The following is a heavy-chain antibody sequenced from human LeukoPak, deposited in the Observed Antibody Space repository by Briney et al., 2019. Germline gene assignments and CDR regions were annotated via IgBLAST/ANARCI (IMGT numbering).Heavy chain of an antibody. V-gene: IGHV3-15*01. D-gene: IGHD1-26*01. Sequence: GGSLRLSCAASGFTFSNAWMSWVRQAPGKGLEWVGRIKSKTDGGTTDYAAPVKGRFTISRDDSKNALYLQMNSLKTEDTAVYYCTTDAGATTPFDYWGQGTLVTVSS. CDR3: TTDAGATTPFDY. CDR2: IKSKTDGGTT. CDR1: GFTFSNAW. J-gene: IGHJ4*02.